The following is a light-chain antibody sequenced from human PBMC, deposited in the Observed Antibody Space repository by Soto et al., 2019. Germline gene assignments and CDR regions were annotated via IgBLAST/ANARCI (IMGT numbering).Light chain of an antibody. CDR2: GAS. J-gene: IGKJ4*01. V-gene: IGKV3-15*01. CDR3: HHYDNYPPQT. CDR1: QSVNNN. Sequence: EIVMTQSPATLSVSPGERATLSCRASQSVNNNLAWYQQKPGQAPRLLIYGASTRATGMPARVSGSGCVKEVTLDIRTMQSEDFVVCFSHHYDNYPPQTFGVGTKVEIK.